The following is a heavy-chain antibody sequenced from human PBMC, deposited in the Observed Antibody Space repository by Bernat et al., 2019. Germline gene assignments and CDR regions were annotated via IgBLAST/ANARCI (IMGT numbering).Heavy chain of an antibody. J-gene: IGHJ4*02. V-gene: IGHV4-4*02. D-gene: IGHD6-19*01. CDR1: GGSISSSNW. CDR3: ATSKIAVAGYSIDY. Sequence: QVQLQESGPGLVKPSGTLSLTCAVSGGSISSSNWWSWVRQPPGKGLEWSGEIYHSGSTNYNPSLKSRVTISVDKSKNQFSLKLSSVTAADTAVYYCATSKIAVAGYSIDYWGQGTLVTVSS. CDR2: IYHSGST.